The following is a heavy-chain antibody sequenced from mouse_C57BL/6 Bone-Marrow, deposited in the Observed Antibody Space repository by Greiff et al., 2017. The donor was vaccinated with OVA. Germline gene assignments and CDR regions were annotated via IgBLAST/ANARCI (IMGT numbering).Heavy chain of an antibody. CDR2: ISSGGSYT. Sequence: EVMLVESGGDLVKPGGSLKLSCAASGFTFSSYGMSWVRQTPDKRLEWVATISSGGSYTYYPDSVKGRFTISRDNAKNTLYLQMSSLKSEDTAMYYCARRLYYHYFDYWGQGTTLTVSS. V-gene: IGHV5-6*02. J-gene: IGHJ2*01. CDR3: ARRLYYHYFDY. CDR1: GFTFSSYG. D-gene: IGHD1-1*01.